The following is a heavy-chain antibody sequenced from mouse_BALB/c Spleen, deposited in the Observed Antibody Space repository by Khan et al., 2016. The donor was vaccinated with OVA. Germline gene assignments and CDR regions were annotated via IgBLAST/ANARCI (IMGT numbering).Heavy chain of an antibody. CDR2: INTYTGEP. J-gene: IGHJ3*01. CDR1: GYTFTNYG. CDR3: ARREYYRSFAY. V-gene: IGHV9-3-1*01. D-gene: IGHD2-14*01. Sequence: QIQLVQSGPELKKPGETVKISCKASGYTFTNYGMDWVKQTPGKGLKWMGWINTYTGEPTYPDDFKGRFAFSLETSASTAYLQINNLKNEDTATYFWARREYYRSFAYWGQGTLVTGSA.